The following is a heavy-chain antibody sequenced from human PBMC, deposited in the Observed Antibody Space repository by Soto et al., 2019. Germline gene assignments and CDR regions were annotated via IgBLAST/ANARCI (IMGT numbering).Heavy chain of an antibody. V-gene: IGHV1-46*01. D-gene: IGHD1-26*01. CDR1: EDTFTSYY. Sequence: ASVKVSCKAPEDTFTSYYINWVRQAPGQGLEGMGIINPNGGSTRYAQKLQGRVTFTRDTPASTVYLELRSMRSDETAFYYCARSSGGVFGIIIEGYNCFGCWGQGNLVTVSS. CDR3: ARSSGGVFGIIIEGYNCFGC. CDR2: INPNGGST. J-gene: IGHJ5*01.